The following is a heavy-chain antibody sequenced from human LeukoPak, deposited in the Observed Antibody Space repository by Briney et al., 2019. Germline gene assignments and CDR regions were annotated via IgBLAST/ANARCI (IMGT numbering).Heavy chain of an antibody. Sequence: SETLSLTCSVSGGSISSYYWSWIRQSPGKGLEWIGYIYYTGSTNYNPSLESRVTISIDTSKKQLSPKLRSVTAADTAVYYCARDRRESSKPNDAFDIWGQGTMVTVSS. CDR3: ARDRRESSKPNDAFDI. V-gene: IGHV4-59*01. D-gene: IGHD4-11*01. CDR1: GGSISSYY. CDR2: IYYTGST. J-gene: IGHJ3*02.